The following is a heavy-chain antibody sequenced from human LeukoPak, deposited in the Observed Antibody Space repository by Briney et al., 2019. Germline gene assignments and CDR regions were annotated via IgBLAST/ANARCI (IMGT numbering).Heavy chain of an antibody. CDR2: ISSSGGAT. CDR3: VKDGGVYSPWYFDL. J-gene: IGHJ2*01. D-gene: IGHD2-15*01. V-gene: IGHV3-23*01. Sequence: GGSLRLSCEASGFSFSSYAVSWVRQAPGKGLEWVSGISSSGGATFYADSVEGRFTLSRDNSENTLHLQMNSLRAADTAVYYCVKDGGVYSPWYFDLWGRGTLVTVSS. CDR1: GFSFSSYA.